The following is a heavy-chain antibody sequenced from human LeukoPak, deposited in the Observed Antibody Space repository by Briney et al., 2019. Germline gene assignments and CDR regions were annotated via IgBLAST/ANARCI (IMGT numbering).Heavy chain of an antibody. Sequence: SETLSLTCSVSGDSVSRSDPYWDWIRQPPGKGLEWIGTIYYSGRTYYSQSLKSRVTMSVDPSNNQFSLNLRSVTAADTAVYYCARRRYYDGSGYLEWGQGTLLSVSS. CDR2: IYYSGRT. V-gene: IGHV4-39*01. J-gene: IGHJ1*01. CDR1: GDSVSRSDPY. CDR3: ARRRYYDGSGYLE. D-gene: IGHD3-22*01.